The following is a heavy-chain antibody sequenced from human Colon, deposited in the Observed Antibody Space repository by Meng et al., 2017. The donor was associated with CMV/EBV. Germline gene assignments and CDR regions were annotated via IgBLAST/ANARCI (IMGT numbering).Heavy chain of an antibody. Sequence: VYGGSFSGYYWSWIRQPPGKGLEWIGEINHSGSTNSHPSLKSRVTISVDTSKNQFSLKLSSVTAADTAVYYCARGVPAAPISWFDPWGQGTLVTVSS. D-gene: IGHD2-2*01. V-gene: IGHV4-34*01. CDR3: ARGVPAAPISWFDP. CDR1: GGSFSGYY. J-gene: IGHJ5*02. CDR2: INHSGST.